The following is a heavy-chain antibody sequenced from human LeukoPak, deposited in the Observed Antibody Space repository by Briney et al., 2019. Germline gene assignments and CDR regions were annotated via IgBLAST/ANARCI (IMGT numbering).Heavy chain of an antibody. CDR3: AKDYFSRNGVFDAFDL. CDR1: GFTFSEFA. CDR2: IGGTGTDT. V-gene: IGHV3-23*01. Sequence: GGSLRLSCVAPGFTFSEFAMSWVRQAPGAGPGWVSAIGGTGTDTCCADSVKGRFTVSRDNSENTMYLQMSGLRAEDTAIYYCAKDYFSRNGVFDAFDLWGHGTTVTVS. J-gene: IGHJ3*01. D-gene: IGHD3-3*02.